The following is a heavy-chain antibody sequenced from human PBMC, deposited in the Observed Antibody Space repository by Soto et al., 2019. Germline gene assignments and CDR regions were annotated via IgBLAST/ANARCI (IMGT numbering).Heavy chain of an antibody. Sequence: QVQLVQSGAEVKKPGASVKVSCKASGYTFTSYGISWVRQASGQGLEWMGWISAYNGNTKYAQKLQGRVTMTTDTSTITAYMDLSSLRSDDTAVYYFASDEAYKWNDGGWFDPWGQGTLVTVSS. CDR2: ISAYNGNT. V-gene: IGHV1-18*01. J-gene: IGHJ5*02. D-gene: IGHD1-1*01. CDR3: ASDEAYKWNDGGWFDP. CDR1: GYTFTSYG.